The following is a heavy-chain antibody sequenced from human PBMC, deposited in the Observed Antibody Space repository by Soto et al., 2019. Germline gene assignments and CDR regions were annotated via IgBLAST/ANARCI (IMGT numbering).Heavy chain of an antibody. J-gene: IGHJ4*02. Sequence: GGSLRLSCAASGFTFSSYGMHWVRQAPGKGLERVAVISYDGSVRYYADSVKGRFIISRDNSKNTLYLQVNSLRPEDTAVFYCAKRIGAAGLIDYWGQGTLVTVSS. CDR1: GFTFSSYG. CDR2: ISYDGSVR. D-gene: IGHD6-13*01. V-gene: IGHV3-30*18. CDR3: AKRIGAAGLIDY.